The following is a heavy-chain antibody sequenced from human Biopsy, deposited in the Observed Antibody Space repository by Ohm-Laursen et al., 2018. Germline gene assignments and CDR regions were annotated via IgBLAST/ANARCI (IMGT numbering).Heavy chain of an antibody. J-gene: IGHJ4*02. CDR3: ARWETTLGRSLDS. V-gene: IGHV1-8*01. CDR1: GYTFTSHD. Sequence: ASVKVSCKPSGYTFTSHDINWVRQATGQGLEWMGWMSPNTGNTVYAQRFQDRVTMTSDTSTGTAYMELASLTSDDTAVYFCARWETTLGRSLDSWGQGTLVAVSS. CDR2: MSPNTGNT. D-gene: IGHD1-26*01.